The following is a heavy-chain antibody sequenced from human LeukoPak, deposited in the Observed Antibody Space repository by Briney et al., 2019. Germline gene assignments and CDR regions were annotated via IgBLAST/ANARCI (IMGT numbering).Heavy chain of an antibody. CDR3: ARGGARIAAAGTINY. D-gene: IGHD6-13*01. CDR2: MNPNSGNT. J-gene: IGHJ4*02. Sequence: ASVKVSCKASGYTFTSYDINWVRQATGQGLEWMGWMNPNSGNTNYAQKFQGRVTMTRDTSISTAYMELSRLRSDDTAVYYCARGGARIAAAGTINYWGQGTLVTVSS. CDR1: GYTFTSYD. V-gene: IGHV1-8*01.